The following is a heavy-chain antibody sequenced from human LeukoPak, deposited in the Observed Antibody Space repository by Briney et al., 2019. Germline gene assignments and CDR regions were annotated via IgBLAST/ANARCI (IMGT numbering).Heavy chain of an antibody. CDR1: GFTFDDYA. Sequence: RPGGSLRLSCAASGFTFDDYAMHWVRQAPGKGLEWVSGISWNSGSIGYADSVKGRSTISRDNAKNSLYLQMNSLRAEDTALYYCAKSANYYGSGFYNYYMDVWGKGTTVTISS. CDR2: ISWNSGSI. CDR3: AKSANYYGSGFYNYYMDV. J-gene: IGHJ6*03. V-gene: IGHV3-9*01. D-gene: IGHD3-10*01.